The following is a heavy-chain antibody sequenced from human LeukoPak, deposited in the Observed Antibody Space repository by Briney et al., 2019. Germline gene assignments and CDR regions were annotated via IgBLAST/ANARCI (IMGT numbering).Heavy chain of an antibody. CDR3: ARLLHNGELLGTPFDY. CDR2: IYYSGST. Sequence: PSETLSLTCTVSGGSISSYYWSWIRQPPGKGLEWIGYIYYSGSTNYNPSLKSRVTISVDTSKNQFSLKLSSVTAADTAMYYCARLLHNGELLGTPFDYWGQGTLVAVSS. CDR1: GGSISSYY. V-gene: IGHV4-59*01. D-gene: IGHD3-10*01. J-gene: IGHJ4*02.